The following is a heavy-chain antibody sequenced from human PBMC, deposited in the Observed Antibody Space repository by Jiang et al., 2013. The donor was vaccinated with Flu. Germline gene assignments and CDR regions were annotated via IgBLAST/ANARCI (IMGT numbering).Heavy chain of an antibody. J-gene: IGHJ1*01. CDR3: AGDSSGYLQYFQH. Sequence: SGAEVKKPGASVKVSCKASGYTFTSYAMHWVRQAPGQRLEWMGWINAGNGNTKYSQKFQGRVTITRDTSASTAYMELSSLRSEDTAVYYCAGDSSGYLQYFQHWGQGTLVTVSS. CDR1: GYTFTSYA. V-gene: IGHV1-3*01. CDR2: INAGNGNT. D-gene: IGHD3-22*01.